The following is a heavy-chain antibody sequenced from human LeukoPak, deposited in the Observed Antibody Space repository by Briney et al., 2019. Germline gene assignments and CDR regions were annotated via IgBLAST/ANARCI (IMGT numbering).Heavy chain of an antibody. D-gene: IGHD3-22*01. J-gene: IGHJ6*02. V-gene: IGHV1-2*06. CDR1: GCTFTGYY. CDR2: INPNSGGT. CDR3: ATGAYYDSSGPIAYYYYGMDV. Sequence: ASVNVSCTASGCTFTGYYMHWVRQAPGQGLEWMGRINPNSGGTNYAQKFQGRVTMTEDTSTDTAYMELSSLRSEDTAVYYCATGAYYDSSGPIAYYYYGMDVWGQGTTVTVSS.